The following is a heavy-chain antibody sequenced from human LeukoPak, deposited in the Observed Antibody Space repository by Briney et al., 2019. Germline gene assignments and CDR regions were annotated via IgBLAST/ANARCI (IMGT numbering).Heavy chain of an antibody. CDR3: AKWVTATHYFDY. V-gene: IGHV3-53*01. J-gene: IGHJ4*02. D-gene: IGHD2-21*02. CDR2: IYSGGST. Sequence: PGGSLRLSCAASGFTVSSNYMSWVRQAPGKGLEWVSVIYSGGSTYYADSVKGRFTISRDNSKNTLYLQMNSLRAEDTAVYYCAKWVTATHYFDYWGQGTLVTVSS. CDR1: GFTVSSNY.